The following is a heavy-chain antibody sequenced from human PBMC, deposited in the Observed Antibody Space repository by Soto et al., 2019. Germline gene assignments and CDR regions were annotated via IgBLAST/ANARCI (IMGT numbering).Heavy chain of an antibody. CDR1: GGSISSYY. Sequence: SETLSLTCTVSGGSISSYYWSWIRQPPGKGLEWIGYIYYSWSSYYNPSLKSRVTISGDTSKNQFSLKLSSVTAADTAVYYCARALVSTRDIDYWGQGTLVTVSS. D-gene: IGHD2-2*01. J-gene: IGHJ4*02. V-gene: IGHV4-59*08. CDR3: ARALVSTRDIDY. CDR2: IYYSWSS.